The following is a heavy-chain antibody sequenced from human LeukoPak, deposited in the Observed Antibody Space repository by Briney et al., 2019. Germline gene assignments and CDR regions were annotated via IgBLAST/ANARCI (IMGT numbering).Heavy chain of an antibody. Sequence: GASVKVSCKASGYTFTSYGISWVRQAPGQGLEWMGWISAYNGNTNYAQKLQGRVTMTTDTSTSTAYMELRSLRSDDTAVYYCARGTGGTGPSYYYYYYMDVWGKGTTVTISS. D-gene: IGHD3-16*01. J-gene: IGHJ6*03. CDR2: ISAYNGNT. V-gene: IGHV1-18*01. CDR1: GYTFTSYG. CDR3: ARGTGGTGPSYYYYYYMDV.